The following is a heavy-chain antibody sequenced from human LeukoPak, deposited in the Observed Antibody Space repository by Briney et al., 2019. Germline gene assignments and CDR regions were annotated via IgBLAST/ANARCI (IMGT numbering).Heavy chain of an antibody. CDR3: ARLATLSTVAARGRTWFDA. J-gene: IGHJ5*02. Sequence: SGTLSLTCAVSRGSISSNTWWSWVRQPPGKGLEWIASIYYSGSTYYNPSLKSRVTLSVDASKNHFSLKVSSVTAADTAVYYCARLATLSTVAARGRTWFDAWGQGTLVTVSS. V-gene: IGHV4-4*02. D-gene: IGHD6-6*01. CDR1: RGSISSNTW. CDR2: IYYSGST.